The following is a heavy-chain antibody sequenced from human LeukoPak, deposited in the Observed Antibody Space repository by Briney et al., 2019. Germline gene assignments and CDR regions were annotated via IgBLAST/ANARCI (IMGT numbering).Heavy chain of an antibody. CDR3: ARGVDCSITSCYLRFDY. D-gene: IGHD2-2*01. J-gene: IGHJ4*02. CDR2: IIPIFGSE. Sequence: GASVKVSCKASGGTFNTYTINWVRQAPGQGLEWMGGIIPIFGSEMFAQKFQGRVTFIADESTNIFYMELNSLSSEDTAVYHCARGVDCSITSCYLRFDYWGQGTLVTVSS. V-gene: IGHV1-69*13. CDR1: GGTFNTYT.